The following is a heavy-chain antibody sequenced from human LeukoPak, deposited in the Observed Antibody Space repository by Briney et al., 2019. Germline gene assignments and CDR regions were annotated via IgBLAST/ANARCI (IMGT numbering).Heavy chain of an antibody. CDR2: ISSSSSYI. CDR1: GFTFSSYS. CDR3: ATIWFGELPPDYYFDY. D-gene: IGHD3-10*01. Sequence: GGSLRLSCAASGFTFSSYSMNWVRQAPGKGLEWVSSISSSSSYIYYADSVKGRFTISRDNAKNSLYLQMNSLRAEDTAVYYCATIWFGELPPDYYFDYWGQGTLVTVSS. V-gene: IGHV3-21*01. J-gene: IGHJ4*02.